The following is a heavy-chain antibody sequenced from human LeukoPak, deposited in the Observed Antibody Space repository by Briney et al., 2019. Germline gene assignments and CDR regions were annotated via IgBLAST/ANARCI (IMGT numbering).Heavy chain of an antibody. CDR1: GFTFSTYS. CDR3: ARGVQLWSYYYYGLDV. J-gene: IGHJ6*02. D-gene: IGHD1-1*01. Sequence: GGSLRLSCAGSGFTFSTYSMNWVRQAPGKGLEWVSYISSSSAIYYAGSVKGRFTISRDNAKNSLFLQMNTLRDEDTAIYYCARGVQLWSYYYYGLDVWGHGTTVTVSS. V-gene: IGHV3-48*02. CDR2: ISSSSAI.